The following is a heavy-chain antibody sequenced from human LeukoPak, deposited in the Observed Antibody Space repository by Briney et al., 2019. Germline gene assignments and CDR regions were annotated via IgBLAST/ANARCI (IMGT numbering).Heavy chain of an antibody. Sequence: PSETLSLTCTVSGGSISSYYWSWIRQPPGKGLEWIGYIYYSGSTNYNPSLKSRVTISADTSKNQFSMKMTSVTAADTAVYYCAREYYAYVWGSYRAYFDFWGQGTLVTVSS. J-gene: IGHJ4*02. CDR2: IYYSGST. D-gene: IGHD3-16*02. CDR3: AREYYAYVWGSYRAYFDF. CDR1: GGSISSYY. V-gene: IGHV4-59*01.